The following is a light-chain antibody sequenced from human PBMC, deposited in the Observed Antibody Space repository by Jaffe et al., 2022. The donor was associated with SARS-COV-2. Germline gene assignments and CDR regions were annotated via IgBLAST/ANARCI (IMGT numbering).Light chain of an antibody. Sequence: QSVLTQPPSVSGAPGQRVIISCTGSNSNIGATYDVHWYQHLPGTAPKLLIYGNNNRPSGVPDRFSGSKSGTSASLAISGLQAEDEADYYCQSYDSSLSVLVFGGGTKLTVL. CDR1: NSNIGATYD. CDR2: GNN. J-gene: IGLJ2*01. CDR3: QSYDSSLSVLV. V-gene: IGLV1-40*01.